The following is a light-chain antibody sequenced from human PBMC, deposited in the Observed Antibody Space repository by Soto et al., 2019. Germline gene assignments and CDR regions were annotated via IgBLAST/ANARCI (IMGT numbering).Light chain of an antibody. CDR1: QSIGTN. CDR2: KTS. J-gene: IGKJ1*01. CDR3: QPYGDSRT. Sequence: EVVMTQSPATVSVSPGERTSLSCRASQSIGTNLGWYQQKPGQAPRLLISKTSTRATGIPDRFSGSGSGTDFTLTISRLEPEDFAVYYCQPYGDSRTLGRGTKVDIK. V-gene: IGKV3D-15*01.